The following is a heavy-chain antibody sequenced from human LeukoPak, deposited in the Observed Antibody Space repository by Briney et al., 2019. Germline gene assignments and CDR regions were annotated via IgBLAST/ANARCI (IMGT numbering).Heavy chain of an antibody. D-gene: IGHD3-9*01. J-gene: IGHJ4*02. V-gene: IGHV1-18*01. CDR2: ISGYNGNT. CDR1: GYTFTSYG. Sequence: ASVKVSCKASGYTFTSYGISWVRQAPGQGPEWMGWISGYNGNTNYAQKLQGRVTMTTDTSTSTAYMELRSLRSDDTAVYYCARDDIWDRIFDYWGQGTLVTVSS. CDR3: ARDDIWDRIFDY.